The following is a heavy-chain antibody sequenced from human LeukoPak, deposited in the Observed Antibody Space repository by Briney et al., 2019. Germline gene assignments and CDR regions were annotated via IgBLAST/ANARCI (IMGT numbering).Heavy chain of an antibody. CDR2: IDGSER. CDR3: AGGYNDYYAMDV. CDR1: GYS. V-gene: IGHV3-7*01. J-gene: IGHJ6*02. D-gene: IGHD2-15*01. Sequence: GGSLRLSCSASGYSMTWVRQAPGKGLEWVANIDGSERNYVDSVRGRFSISRDNAKNSLIPQMDNLRVEDTAVYYCAGGYNDYYAMDVWGQGTTVTVS.